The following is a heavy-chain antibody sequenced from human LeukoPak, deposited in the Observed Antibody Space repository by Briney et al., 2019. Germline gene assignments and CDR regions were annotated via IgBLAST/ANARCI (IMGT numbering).Heavy chain of an antibody. CDR3: AKDKDTKWYRFDY. V-gene: IGHV3-23*01. CDR2: ISFSGANS. Sequence: GGSLRLSCAASGFTFSDSAMTWVRQAPGKGLDWVSLISFSGANSYYADSVKGRFTISRDNSKDTLFLQMNSLRAEGTAIYYCAKDKDTKWYRFDYWGQGTLVTVSS. J-gene: IGHJ4*02. D-gene: IGHD2-15*01. CDR1: GFTFSDSA.